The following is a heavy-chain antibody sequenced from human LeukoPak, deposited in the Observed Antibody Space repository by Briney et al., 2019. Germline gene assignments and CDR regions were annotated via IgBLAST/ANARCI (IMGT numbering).Heavy chain of an antibody. CDR2: MSPNSGDT. V-gene: IGHV1-8*01. CDR1: GYTSTSYD. Sequence: ASVKVSCTASGYTSTSYDFNRVRQATGQRPEWMGWMSPNSGDTGYAQKFQDRVTMTRNTSISTAYMELSSLRSDDTAVYYCARGPPNWGYDYWGPGALVTVSS. CDR3: ARGPPNWGYDY. J-gene: IGHJ4*02. D-gene: IGHD7-27*01.